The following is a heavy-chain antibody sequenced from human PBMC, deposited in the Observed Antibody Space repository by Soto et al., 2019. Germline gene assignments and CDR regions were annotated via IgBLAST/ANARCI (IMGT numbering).Heavy chain of an antibody. CDR3: ARSYDYGDSDDAFDI. CDR1: GFTFSSYA. CDR2: ISYDGSNK. V-gene: IGHV3-30-3*01. J-gene: IGHJ3*02. D-gene: IGHD4-17*01. Sequence: QVQLVESGGGVVQPGRSLRLSCAASGFTFSSYAMHWVRQAPDKGLEWVAVISYDGSNKYYADSVKGRFTISRDNSKNTLYLQMNSLRAEDTAVYYCARSYDYGDSDDAFDIWGQGTMVTVSS.